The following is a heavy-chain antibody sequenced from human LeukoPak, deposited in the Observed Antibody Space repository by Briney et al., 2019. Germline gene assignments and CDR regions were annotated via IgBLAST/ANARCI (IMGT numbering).Heavy chain of an antibody. CDR2: ISSSSSTI. V-gene: IGHV3-48*01. D-gene: IGHD2-15*01. Sequence: GGSLRLSCAASGFTFSSYSMNWVRQAPGKGLEWVSYISSSSSTIYYADSVKGRFTISRDNSKNTLWLQMNSLRAEDTAVYYCAKDLVSGGYYDYWGQGTLVTVSS. CDR1: GFTFSSYS. CDR3: AKDLVSGGYYDY. J-gene: IGHJ4*02.